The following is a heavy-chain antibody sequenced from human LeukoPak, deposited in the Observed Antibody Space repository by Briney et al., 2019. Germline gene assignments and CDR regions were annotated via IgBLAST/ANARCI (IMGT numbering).Heavy chain of an antibody. CDR2: IIPILGIA. D-gene: IGHD4-11*01. CDR1: GGTFSSYA. CDR3: ARVGSNYVVSGGAYYYYYMDV. J-gene: IGHJ6*03. Sequence: EASVNVSCKASGGTFSSYAISWVRQAPGQGLEWMGRIIPILGIANYAQKFQGRVTITADKSTSTSYMELSSLRSEDTAVYYCARVGSNYVVSGGAYYYYYMDVWGKGTTVTVSS. V-gene: IGHV1-69*04.